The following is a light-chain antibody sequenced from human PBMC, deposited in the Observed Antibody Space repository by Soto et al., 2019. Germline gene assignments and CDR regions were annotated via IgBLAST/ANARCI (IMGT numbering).Light chain of an antibody. Sequence: AIRMTQSPSSFSASTGDRVTITCRASQGISSYLAWYQQKPGKAPKLLIYAASTLQSGVPSRFSGSGSGTDFTLTLSCLQSEDFATYYCQQYYSYPQTFGQGTKGELK. CDR3: QQYYSYPQT. CDR1: QGISSY. CDR2: AAS. V-gene: IGKV1-8*01. J-gene: IGKJ1*01.